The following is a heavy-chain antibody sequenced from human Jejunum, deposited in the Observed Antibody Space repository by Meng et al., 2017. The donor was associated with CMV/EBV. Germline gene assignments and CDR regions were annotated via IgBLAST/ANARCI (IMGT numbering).Heavy chain of an antibody. CDR2: VSSYTDNT. J-gene: IGHJ4*02. V-gene: IGHV1-18*01. D-gene: IGHD1-26*01. CDR3: ARKQWEPDY. Sequence: KVSCKTYGYDVSDDGISWVRQAPGQGLEWIGWVSSYTDNTKYAPKFQGRVTMTADASTTTAHLELRSLRSDDTAVYFCARKQWEPDYWGQGTLVTVSS. CDR1: GYDVSDDG.